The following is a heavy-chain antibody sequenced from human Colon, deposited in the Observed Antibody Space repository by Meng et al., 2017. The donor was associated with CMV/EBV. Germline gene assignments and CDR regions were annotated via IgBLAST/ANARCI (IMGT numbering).Heavy chain of an antibody. J-gene: IGHJ4*02. CDR3: ATGGAQYYNY. CDR1: GFTVRDVW. D-gene: IGHD3-10*01. Sequence: SCAASGFTVRDVWMNWVRQVPGKGLEWVGRIKSKSAGGTTDYAAPVKGRFTISRDDSKNMFYLQMNSLRIEDTAMYYCATGGAQYYNYWGQGALVTVSS. V-gene: IGHV3-15*07. CDR2: IKSKSAGGTT.